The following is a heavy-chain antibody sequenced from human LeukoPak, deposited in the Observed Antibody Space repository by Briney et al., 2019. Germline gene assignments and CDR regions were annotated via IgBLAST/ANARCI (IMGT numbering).Heavy chain of an antibody. Sequence: SETLSLTCTVSGGSISSGGYYWSWIRQHPGKGLEWIGYIYYSGSTYYNPSLKSRVTISVDTSKNQFSLKLSSETAADTAVYYCARVTAATSTPTDYWGQGTLVTVSS. D-gene: IGHD2-2*01. J-gene: IGHJ4*02. CDR1: GGSISSGGYY. CDR2: IYYSGST. CDR3: ARVTAATSTPTDY. V-gene: IGHV4-31*03.